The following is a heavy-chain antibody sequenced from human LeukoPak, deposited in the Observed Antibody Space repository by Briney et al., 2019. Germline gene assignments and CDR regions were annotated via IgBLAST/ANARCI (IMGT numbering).Heavy chain of an antibody. J-gene: IGHJ4*02. CDR2: IRYDGNTK. D-gene: IGHD2-2*01. Sequence: GGSLRLSCAASGFTFNSNGMHWVRQAPGKGLEWVAFIRYDGNTKYYADSVKGRFTISRDNSKNTLYLQMNSLRAEDTAVYYCAREGRYCSSTSCHYYFDYWGQGTLVTVSS. CDR1: GFTFNSNG. CDR3: AREGRYCSSTSCHYYFDY. V-gene: IGHV3-30*02.